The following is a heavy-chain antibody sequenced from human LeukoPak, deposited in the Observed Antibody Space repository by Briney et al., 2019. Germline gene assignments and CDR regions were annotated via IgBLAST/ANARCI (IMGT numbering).Heavy chain of an antibody. D-gene: IGHD2-2*01. Sequence: GGSLRLSCVASGFTFDDYAMHWVRQAPGKGLEWVSLISWDGGSTYYADSVKGRFTISRDNSKNSLYLQMNSLRAEDTALYYCAKGYCSSTSCSDYYYYYYMDVWGKGTTVTVSS. CDR3: AKGYCSSTSCSDYYYYYYMDV. CDR1: GFTFDDYA. V-gene: IGHV3-43D*03. J-gene: IGHJ6*03. CDR2: ISWDGGST.